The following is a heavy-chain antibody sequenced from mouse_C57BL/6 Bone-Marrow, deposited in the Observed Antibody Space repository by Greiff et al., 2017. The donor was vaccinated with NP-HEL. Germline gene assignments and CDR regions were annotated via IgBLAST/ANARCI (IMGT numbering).Heavy chain of an antibody. J-gene: IGHJ1*03. CDR3: ARPHPYGSLYWYFDV. CDR2: IDPANGNT. V-gene: IGHV14-3*01. Sequence: VQLQQSVAELVRPGASVKLSCTASGFNIKNTYMHWVKQRPEQGLEWIGRIDPANGNTKYAPKFQGKATITADASSNTAYLQLSSLTSEDTAIYYCARPHPYGSLYWYFDVWGTGTTVTVSS. D-gene: IGHD1-1*01. CDR1: GFNIKNTY.